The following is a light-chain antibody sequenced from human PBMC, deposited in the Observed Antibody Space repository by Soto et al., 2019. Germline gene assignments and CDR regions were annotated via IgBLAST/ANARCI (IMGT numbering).Light chain of an antibody. CDR1: QSVSSN. CDR3: QQRSNWPIT. CDR2: DAS. V-gene: IGKV3D-11*02. Sequence: EIVLTQSPGTLSLSPGGRASLSCRASQSVSSNLAWYQQKPGQAPRLLIYDASNRATGIPARFSGSGPGTDFTLTISSLEPEDFAVYYCQQRSNWPITFGQGTRLEIK. J-gene: IGKJ5*01.